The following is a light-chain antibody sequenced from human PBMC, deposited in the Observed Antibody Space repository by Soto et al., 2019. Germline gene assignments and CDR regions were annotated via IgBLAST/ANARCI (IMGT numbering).Light chain of an antibody. J-gene: IGKJ2*01. CDR1: ESIANY. V-gene: IGKV1-39*01. CDR2: AES. CDR3: QQSYISPYT. Sequence: DIQMTQSQSSLSVSVGDRVSITCRASESIANYLNWYQQKPGKAPNLLIYAESDLQSGVPSRFSGSGSGTDFTLTISSLQTEDFATYFCQQSYISPYTCGQGTKLDI.